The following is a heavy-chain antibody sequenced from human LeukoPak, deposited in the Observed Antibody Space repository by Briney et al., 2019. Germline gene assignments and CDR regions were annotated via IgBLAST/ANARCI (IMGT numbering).Heavy chain of an antibody. CDR3: ASHIFVIRAHFDY. CDR2: IYSGGAT. J-gene: IGHJ4*02. V-gene: IGHV3-53*01. CDR1: GFTVISNL. Sequence: TGGSLRLSCAASGFTVISNLMTWVRQSPGRGLEWLSSIYSGGATYYADSVKGRFTISRDHSNNSVSLQMTNLRVEDTAVYYCASHIFVIRAHFDYRGQGTLVTVSS. D-gene: IGHD2-21*01.